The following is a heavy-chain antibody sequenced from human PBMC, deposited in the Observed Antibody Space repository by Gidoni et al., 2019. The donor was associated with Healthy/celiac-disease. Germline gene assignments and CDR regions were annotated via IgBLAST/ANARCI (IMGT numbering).Heavy chain of an antibody. J-gene: IGHJ4*02. CDR3: AKGSPATAIGPSFDY. Sequence: EVQLVESGGGLVQPGRSLRLSCAASGFTFDDYAMHWVRQAPGKGLEWGSGISWNSGSIGYADSVKGRFTISRDNAKNSLYLQMNSLRAEDTALYYCAKGSPATAIGPSFDYWGQGTLVTVSS. CDR2: ISWNSGSI. D-gene: IGHD2-21*02. V-gene: IGHV3-9*01. CDR1: GFTFDDYA.